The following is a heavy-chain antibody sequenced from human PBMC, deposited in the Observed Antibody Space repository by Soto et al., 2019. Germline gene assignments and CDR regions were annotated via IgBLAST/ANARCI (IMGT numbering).Heavy chain of an antibody. D-gene: IGHD3-22*01. Sequence: ASVKVSCKASGGTFSNSAVIWVRQAPGQGLEWMGGIIPIFGTVNYAQNFQGRVTITADESTSTAFMELSSLRSDDTAVYFCARDFCPSGYFDTSGYPYWGQGTLVTVSS. CDR3: ARDFCPSGYFDTSGYPY. V-gene: IGHV1-69*13. CDR2: IIPIFGTV. J-gene: IGHJ4*02. CDR1: GGTFSNSA.